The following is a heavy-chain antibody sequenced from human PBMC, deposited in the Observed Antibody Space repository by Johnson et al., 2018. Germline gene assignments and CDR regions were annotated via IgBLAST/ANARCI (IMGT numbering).Heavy chain of an antibody. CDR2: INPSGGST. D-gene: IGHD6-6*01. CDR3: ARDLSPYSSSSSPMDV. CDR1: GYTFTSYY. Sequence: QVQLVQSGAEVKKXGASXKVXCKASGYTFTSYYMHWVRQAPGQGLEWMGIINPSGGSTSYAQTFQGRVTMTRDTSTSTVYMELSSLRSEDTAVYYCARDLSPYSSSSSPMDVWGQGTTVTVSS. V-gene: IGHV1-46*01. J-gene: IGHJ6*02.